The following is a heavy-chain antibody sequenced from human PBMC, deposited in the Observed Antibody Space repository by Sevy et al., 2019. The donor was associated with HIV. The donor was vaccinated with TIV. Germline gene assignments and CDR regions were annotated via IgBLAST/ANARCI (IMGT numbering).Heavy chain of an antibody. J-gene: IGHJ4*02. Sequence: GGSLRLSCAASGFTFSSYGMHWVRQAPGKGLEWVALIWFDGSNTYYADSVKGRFTISRDIAKNTLHLQMNSLRGEDKAVYYCARDLEFYDNGNYGPAFMPDYWGQGTLVTVSS. V-gene: IGHV3-33*01. CDR2: IWFDGSNT. CDR3: ARDLEFYDNGNYGPAFMPDY. CDR1: GFTFSSYG. D-gene: IGHD4-17*01.